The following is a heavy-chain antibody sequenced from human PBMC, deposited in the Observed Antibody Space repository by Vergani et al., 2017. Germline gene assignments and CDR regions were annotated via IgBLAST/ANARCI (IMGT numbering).Heavy chain of an antibody. V-gene: IGHV1-69*13. CDR3: ARVAPSNSEVTPTAFDV. D-gene: IGHD1-1*01. J-gene: IGHJ3*01. Sequence: QVQLVQSGAEVKKPGSSVKVSCKASGGTFSSYAISWVRQAPGQGLEWMGRIIPIFGTANYAQKLQGRVTITADESTSTAYMELSSLRSEDTAVYYCARVAPSNSEVTPTAFDVWGQGTTVTVSS. CDR1: GGTFSSYA. CDR2: IIPIFGTA.